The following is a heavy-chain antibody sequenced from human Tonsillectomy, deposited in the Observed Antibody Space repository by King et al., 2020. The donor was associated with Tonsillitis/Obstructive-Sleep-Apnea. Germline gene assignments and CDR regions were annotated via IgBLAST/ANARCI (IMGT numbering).Heavy chain of an antibody. J-gene: IGHJ6*03. CDR2: INHSGST. CDR1: GGSFSGYY. CDR3: ARGTLKDVVPAATLDYMDV. Sequence: VQLQQWGAGLLKPSETLSLTCAVYGGSFSGYYWSWIRHPPGKGLECIGEINHSGSTNYNPSLKIRVTMSVDTSKNQFSLKLSSVTAADTAVYYCARGTLKDVVPAATLDYMDVWGKGTTVPVSS. D-gene: IGHD2-2*01. V-gene: IGHV4-34*01.